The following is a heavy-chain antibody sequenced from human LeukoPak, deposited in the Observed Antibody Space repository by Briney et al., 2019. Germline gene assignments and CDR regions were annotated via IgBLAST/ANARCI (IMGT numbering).Heavy chain of an antibody. CDR3: AKDRYTSDLYYFDY. J-gene: IGHJ4*02. D-gene: IGHD6-19*01. Sequence: GGSLRLSCAASGFTFSSYAMSWGRQAQGKGLEWVSTISGSGGNTYDADSVKGRFNISRDNSKNTLYLQMNSLRAEDTAVYYCAKDRYTSDLYYFDYWGQGTLVTVTS. CDR1: GFTFSSYA. CDR2: ISGSGGNT. V-gene: IGHV3-23*01.